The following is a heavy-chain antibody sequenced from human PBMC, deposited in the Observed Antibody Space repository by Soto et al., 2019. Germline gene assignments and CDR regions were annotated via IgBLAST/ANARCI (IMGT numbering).Heavy chain of an antibody. D-gene: IGHD1-1*01. V-gene: IGHV1-18*01. J-gene: IGHJ4*02. CDR2: ISAYNDYT. CDR3: ARGTYFDY. CDR1: GYIMTTYG. Sequence: QVQLVQSGTEVKKPGASVKVSCKASGYIMTTYGVSWVRQAPGQGLEWVGWISAYNDYTNYAQKFQGRVTMTTDTSTSTAYMELRSLRSDDTAVYYCARGTYFDYWGQGTLVTVSS.